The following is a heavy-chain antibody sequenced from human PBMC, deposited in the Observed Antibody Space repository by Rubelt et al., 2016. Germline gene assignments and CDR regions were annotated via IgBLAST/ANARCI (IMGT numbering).Heavy chain of an antibody. V-gene: IGHV4-34*01. CDR1: GGSFSGYY. D-gene: IGHD6-13*01. J-gene: IGHJ5*02. CDR3: ARGLARAAAAPRRLWFDP. Sequence: QVQLQQWGAGLLKPSETLSLTCAVYGGSFSGYYWSWIRQPPGKGLEWMGEIKHSGSTNYNPSLKSRVTRSFDASQSQFSLRLSAVTAADTAVYYCARGLARAAAAPRRLWFDPWGQGTLVTVSS. CDR2: IKHSGST.